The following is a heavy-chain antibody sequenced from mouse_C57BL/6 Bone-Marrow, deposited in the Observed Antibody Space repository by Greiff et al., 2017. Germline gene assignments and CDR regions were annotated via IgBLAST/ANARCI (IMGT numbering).Heavy chain of an antibody. CDR1: GYTFTSYW. J-gene: IGHJ1*03. CDR3: ASSTGTPYWYFDV. D-gene: IGHD4-1*02. CDR2: IHPNSGST. Sequence: LQQPGAELVKPGASVKLSCKASGYTFTSYWMHWVKQRPGQGLEWIGMIHPNSGSTNYNEKFKSKATLTVDKSSSTAYMQLSSLTSEDSAVYYCASSTGTPYWYFDVWGTGTTVTVSS. V-gene: IGHV1-64*01.